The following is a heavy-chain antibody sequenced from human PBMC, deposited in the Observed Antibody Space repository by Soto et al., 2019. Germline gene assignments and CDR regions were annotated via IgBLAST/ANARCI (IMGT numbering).Heavy chain of an antibody. Sequence: SETLSLTCTISGGSISSYYWGWIRQPPGKGLEWIGYIYYSGSTNYNPSLKSRVTISVDTSKNQFSLKLSSVTAADTAVYYCARAYYDFWSGYYTRGGVAFDIWGQGTMVTVSS. CDR2: IYYSGST. CDR1: GGSISSYY. J-gene: IGHJ3*02. D-gene: IGHD3-3*01. CDR3: ARAYYDFWSGYYTRGGVAFDI. V-gene: IGHV4-59*01.